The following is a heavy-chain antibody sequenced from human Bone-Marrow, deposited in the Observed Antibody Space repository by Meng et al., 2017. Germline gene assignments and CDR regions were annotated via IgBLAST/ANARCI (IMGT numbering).Heavy chain of an antibody. CDR3: VVHYYGSGSSTFDY. Sequence: QLTLVQVGGEVKKPGASVEVSCKAFGSTFTGYYMHWVRQAPGQGLEWMGRINPNSGGTNYAQKFQGRVTMTRDTSISTAYMELSRLRSDDTAVYYCVVHYYGSGSSTFDYWGQGTLVTVSS. CDR1: GSTFTGYY. J-gene: IGHJ4*02. V-gene: IGHV1-2*06. CDR2: INPNSGGT. D-gene: IGHD3-10*01.